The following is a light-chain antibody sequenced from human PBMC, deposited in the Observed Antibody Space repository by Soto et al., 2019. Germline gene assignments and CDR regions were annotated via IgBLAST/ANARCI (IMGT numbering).Light chain of an antibody. J-gene: IGKJ4*01. Sequence: ETVMTQSPATLSVSPGEGATLSCRATESINQNLAWYQQKPGQAPRLLIHGASYRATGIPDRFSGRGSGTEFTLAISRLQSEDFAVYYCQQYNTWPLTFGGGTKVEI. V-gene: IGKV3-15*01. CDR1: ESINQN. CDR3: QQYNTWPLT. CDR2: GAS.